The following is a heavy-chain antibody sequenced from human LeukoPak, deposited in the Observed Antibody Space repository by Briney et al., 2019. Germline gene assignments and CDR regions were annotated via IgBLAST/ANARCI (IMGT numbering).Heavy chain of an antibody. CDR3: ARDRFPGITMIVVITPTIDY. CDR1: GYTFTNYG. V-gene: IGHV1-18*01. J-gene: IGHJ4*02. D-gene: IGHD3-22*01. CDR2: ISAYNRNT. Sequence: ASVKVSCKASGYTFTNYGISWVRQAPGQGLEWMGLISAYNRNTNYAQKLQGRVTMTTDTSTSTAYMELRSLRSDDTAVYYCARDRFPGITMIVVITPTIDYWGQGTLVTVSS.